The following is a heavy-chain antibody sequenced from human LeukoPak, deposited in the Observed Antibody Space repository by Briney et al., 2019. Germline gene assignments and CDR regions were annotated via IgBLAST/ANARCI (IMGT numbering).Heavy chain of an antibody. Sequence: SQTLSLTCTVSGGSISSDPYYWSWIRQHPGKGLQWIGYFYYSGNTHYNPSLQSRVTIAADKYKNQFSLKLSSVTAADTAVYYCSRGPVYSSGWHALGFDYWGQGTLVAVSS. V-gene: IGHV4-31*03. J-gene: IGHJ4*02. D-gene: IGHD6-19*01. CDR1: GGSISSDPYY. CDR3: SRGPVYSSGWHALGFDY. CDR2: FYYSGNT.